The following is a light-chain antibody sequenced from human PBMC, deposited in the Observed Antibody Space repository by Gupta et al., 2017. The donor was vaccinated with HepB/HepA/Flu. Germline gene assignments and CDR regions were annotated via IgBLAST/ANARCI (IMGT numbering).Light chain of an antibody. V-gene: IGLV2-23*02. CDR2: EVS. CDR3: CSYAGSSTVV. Sequence: QSALTQPASVSGSPGQSSTISCTGTSSDVGSYNLVSWYQQHPGKAPKLMIYEVSKRPSGVSNRFSGSKSGNTASLTISGLQAEDEADYYYCSYAGSSTVVFGGGTKLSVL. J-gene: IGLJ2*01. CDR1: SSDVGSYNL.